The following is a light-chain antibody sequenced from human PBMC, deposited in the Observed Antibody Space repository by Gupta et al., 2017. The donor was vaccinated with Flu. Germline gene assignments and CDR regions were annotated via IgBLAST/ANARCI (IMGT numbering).Light chain of an antibody. CDR3: QQRSNWLT. V-gene: IGKV3-11*01. CDR2: DAS. J-gene: IGKJ4*01. Sequence: SPAIMSLSQGERATRSCRDSKNVNNYLEWEQQKPGQAPRLIIYDASNRAKGVPDRFSGSGDGKDFTLTSSRRDHEDFAVYYWQQRSNWLTFGGGTXVEIK. CDR1: KNVNNY.